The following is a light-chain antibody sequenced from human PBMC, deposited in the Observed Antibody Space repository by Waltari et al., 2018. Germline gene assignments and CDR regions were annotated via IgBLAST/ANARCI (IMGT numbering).Light chain of an antibody. V-gene: IGKV1-12*01. CDR2: AAS. CDR3: QQGNSFPYT. J-gene: IGKJ2*01. Sequence: DIQMTQSPSSLSASVGDRVTITCRASQDIGSWLAWYQQKPRKAPKLLIYAASRLESGVPPRFSGSGSGTDFILAISSLQPEDCGTFYCQQGNSFPYTFGQGTKLEI. CDR1: QDIGSW.